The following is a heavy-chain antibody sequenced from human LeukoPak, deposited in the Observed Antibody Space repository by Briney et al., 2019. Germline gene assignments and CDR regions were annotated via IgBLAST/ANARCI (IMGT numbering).Heavy chain of an antibody. V-gene: IGHV4-34*01. CDR3: ARGLYCSSTSCYAGRRAFDI. Sequence: SETLSLTCAVYGGSFSGYYWSWIRQPPGKGLEWIGEINHSGSTNYNPSLKSRVTISVDTSKNQFSLKLSSVTAADTAVYYCARGLYCSSTSCYAGRRAFDIWGQGTMVTVSS. D-gene: IGHD2-2*01. CDR1: GGSFSGYY. J-gene: IGHJ3*02. CDR2: INHSGST.